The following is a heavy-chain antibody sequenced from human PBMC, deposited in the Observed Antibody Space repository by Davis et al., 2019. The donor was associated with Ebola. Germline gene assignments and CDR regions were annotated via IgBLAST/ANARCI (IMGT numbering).Heavy chain of an antibody. CDR1: GFTFSRPA. D-gene: IGHD5-12*01. CDR3: AAYSGYNYVIRY. V-gene: IGHV1-58*01. Sequence: SVTVSCKASGFTFSRPAVQWVRQARGQPLEWIGWIVVGSGNTNYAQMFQERVTITRDMSTSTAYMELGSLRSEDTAVYYCAAYSGYNYVIRYWGQGTLVTVAS. CDR2: IVVGSGNT. J-gene: IGHJ4*02.